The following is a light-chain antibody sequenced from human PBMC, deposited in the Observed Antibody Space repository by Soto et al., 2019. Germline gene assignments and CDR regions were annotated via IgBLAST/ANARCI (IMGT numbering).Light chain of an antibody. CDR3: SSYTSSSTLVL. CDR2: EVS. Sequence: QSALTQPASVSGSPGQSITISCTGTSSDVGGYNFVSWYQHHPGKAPKLIIYEVSNRPSGVSNRFSASKSGNTASLTIFGLQAGDEADYYCSSYTSSSTLVLFGGGTKLTVL. J-gene: IGLJ2*01. V-gene: IGLV2-14*01. CDR1: SSDVGGYNF.